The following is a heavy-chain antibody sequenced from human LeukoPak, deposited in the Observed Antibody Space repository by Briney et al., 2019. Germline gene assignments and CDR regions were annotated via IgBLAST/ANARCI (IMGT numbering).Heavy chain of an antibody. V-gene: IGHV3-30*02. Sequence: PGGSLRLSCAASGFTFSSYSMNWVRQAPGKGLEWVAFIRFDGSTKYYADSVKGRFTISRDNSKNTLYLQMNSLKAEDTALYYCAKSDHGNGDYDYWGQGTLVTVSS. D-gene: IGHD2-8*01. CDR3: AKSDHGNGDYDY. CDR2: IRFDGSTK. CDR1: GFTFSSYS. J-gene: IGHJ4*02.